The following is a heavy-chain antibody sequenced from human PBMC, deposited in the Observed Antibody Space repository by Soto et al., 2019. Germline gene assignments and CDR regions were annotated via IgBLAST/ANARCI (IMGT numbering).Heavy chain of an antibody. D-gene: IGHD3-10*01. J-gene: IGHJ4*02. V-gene: IGHV1-3*05. CDR1: GYTFTSHH. CDR2: INAGDGYT. Sequence: QVQFVQSGAEEREPGASVKVTCKTSGYTFTSHHIHWVRQAPGQWLEWMGLINAGDGYTQYSRTFQDRVTFSRDTSAGTAYMEFSGLTYEDTAVYYCARAIGMVALDYWCQGTLVTVSS. CDR3: ARAIGMVALDY.